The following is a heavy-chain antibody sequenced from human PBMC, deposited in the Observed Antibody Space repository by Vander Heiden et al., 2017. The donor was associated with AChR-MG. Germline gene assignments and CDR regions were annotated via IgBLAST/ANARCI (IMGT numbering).Heavy chain of an antibody. CDR1: GFTFSNDG. CDR3: AKGAPDSSGYSFDY. V-gene: IGHV3-30*18. Sequence: QVQLVESGGGVVQPGRSLRLSCAASGFTFSNDGMHWVRQAPGKGLEWVAVISYDGSNKYYEDSVKGRFTISRDNSKNTLYLQMNSLRAEDTAVYYCAKGAPDSSGYSFDYWGQGTLVTVSS. D-gene: IGHD3-22*01. CDR2: ISYDGSNK. J-gene: IGHJ4*02.